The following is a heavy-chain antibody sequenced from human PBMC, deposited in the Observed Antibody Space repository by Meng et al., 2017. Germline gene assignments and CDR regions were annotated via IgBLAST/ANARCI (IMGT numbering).Heavy chain of an antibody. Sequence: GESLKISCAASGFTFSSYAMSWVRQAPGKGLEWVSAISGSGGSTYYADSVKGRFTISRDNPKNTLYLQMNSLRAEDTAVYYCAKDAGAITMIVVFDYWGRGTLVTVYS. CDR3: AKDAGAITMIVVFDY. CDR1: GFTFSSYA. CDR2: ISGSGGST. V-gene: IGHV3-23*01. J-gene: IGHJ4*02. D-gene: IGHD3-22*01.